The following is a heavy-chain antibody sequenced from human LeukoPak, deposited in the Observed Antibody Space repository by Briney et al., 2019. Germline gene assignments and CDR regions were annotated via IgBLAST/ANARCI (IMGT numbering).Heavy chain of an antibody. D-gene: IGHD3-10*01. CDR2: IIPIFGTA. V-gene: IGHV1-69*01. Sequence: SVKVSCKASGGTFSSYAISWVRQAPGQGLEWMGGIIPIFGTANYAQKFQGRVTITADESTSTAYMELSSLRSEDTAVYYCARDLAKGIWFGRGNNWFDPWGQGTLVTVSS. CDR3: ARDLAKGIWFGRGNNWFDP. CDR1: GGTFSSYA. J-gene: IGHJ5*02.